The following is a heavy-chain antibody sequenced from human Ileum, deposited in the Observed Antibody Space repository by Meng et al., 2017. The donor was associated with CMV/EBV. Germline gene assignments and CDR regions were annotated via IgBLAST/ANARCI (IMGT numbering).Heavy chain of an antibody. Sequence: ASVKVSCKASGYTFTSYDINWVRQATGQGLEWMGWMNPNSGNTGYAQKFQGRVTMTRNTSISTAYMELSSLGSEDTAVYYCATLPGGQQAQNFDYWGQGTLVTVSS. CDR1: GYTFTSYD. CDR2: MNPNSGNT. V-gene: IGHV1-8*01. D-gene: IGHD6-13*01. J-gene: IGHJ4*02. CDR3: ATLPGGQQAQNFDY.